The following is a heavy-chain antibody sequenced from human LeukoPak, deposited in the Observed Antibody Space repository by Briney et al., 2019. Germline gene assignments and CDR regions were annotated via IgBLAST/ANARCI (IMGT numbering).Heavy chain of an antibody. CDR3: ARDHNWSFDY. Sequence: GGSLRLSCAGSGFTFSSYEMNWVRQAPGKGLEWISFISSSGSLKYYADSVKGRFTISRDNAKNSLYLQMNSLRAEDTAVYFCARDHNWSFDYWGQGILVTVSS. D-gene: IGHD1-20*01. CDR1: GFTFSSYE. CDR2: ISSSGSLK. V-gene: IGHV3-48*03. J-gene: IGHJ4*02.